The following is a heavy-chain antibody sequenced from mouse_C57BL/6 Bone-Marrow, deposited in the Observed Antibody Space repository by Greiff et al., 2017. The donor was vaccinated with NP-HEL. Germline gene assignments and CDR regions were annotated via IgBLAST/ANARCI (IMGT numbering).Heavy chain of an antibody. D-gene: IGHD4-1*01. Sequence: EVQLVESGGGLVKPGGSLKLSCAASGFTFSSYAMSWVRQTPEKRLEWVATISAGGSYTYYPDNVKGRFPISRDNAKNNLYLQMSHLKSEDTAMYYCARDGAGTNAMDYWGQGTSVTVSS. J-gene: IGHJ4*01. CDR1: GFTFSSYA. CDR2: ISAGGSYT. CDR3: ARDGAGTNAMDY. V-gene: IGHV5-4*01.